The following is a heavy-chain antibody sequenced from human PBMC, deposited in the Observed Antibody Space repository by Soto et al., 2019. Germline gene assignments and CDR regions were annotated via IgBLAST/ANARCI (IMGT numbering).Heavy chain of an antibody. CDR2: IYYSGST. CDR3: GGVDGALRYFDWPIDY. V-gene: IGHV4-59*01. J-gene: IGHJ4*02. Sequence: SETLSLTCTVSGGSISSYYWSWIRQPPGKGLEWIGYIYYSGSTNYNPSLKSRVTISVDTSKNQFSLKLSSVTAADTAVYYCGGVDGALRYFDWPIDYWGQGTLVTVS. CDR1: GGSISSYY. D-gene: IGHD3-9*01.